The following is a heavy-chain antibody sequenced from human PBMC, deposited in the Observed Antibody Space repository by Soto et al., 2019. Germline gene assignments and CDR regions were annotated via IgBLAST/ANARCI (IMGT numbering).Heavy chain of an antibody. D-gene: IGHD6-6*01. CDR2: IYPGDSDT. V-gene: IGHV5-51*01. J-gene: IGHJ4*02. CDR3: ARPTSSSSLLFDY. CDR1: GYSFTSYW. Sequence: GESLKISCKGSGYSFTSYWIGWVRQMPGKGLEWMGIIYPGDSDTRYSPSFQGQVTISADKSISTAYLQWSSLTASDTATYYCARPTSSSSLLFDYWGQGTLVTVSS.